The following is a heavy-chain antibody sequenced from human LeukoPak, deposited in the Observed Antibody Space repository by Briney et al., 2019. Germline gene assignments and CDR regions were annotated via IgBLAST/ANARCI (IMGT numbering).Heavy chain of an antibody. CDR3: ARHLQQWLVAYLIF. V-gene: IGHV1-69*13. Sequence: SVKVSCKASGYTFTSYGISWVRQAPGHGLEWMGGIIPIFGTANYAQKFQGRVKITAHESPRTAYMELRSLESDETAVYYCARHLQQWLVAYLIFWGQGTKVTVSS. CDR2: IIPIFGTA. J-gene: IGHJ3*01. CDR1: GYTFTSYG. D-gene: IGHD6-19*01.